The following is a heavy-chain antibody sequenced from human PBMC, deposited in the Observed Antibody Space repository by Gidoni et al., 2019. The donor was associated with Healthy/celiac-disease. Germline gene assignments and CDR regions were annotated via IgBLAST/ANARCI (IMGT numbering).Heavy chain of an antibody. V-gene: IGHV1-8*01. CDR2: MNPNSGNT. D-gene: IGHD3-3*01. J-gene: IGHJ6*03. CDR1: GYPFTSYD. CDR3: ARRCRDYDFWSWNYCYYMDV. Sequence: QVQLVQSGAEVKKPGASVKVSCKASGYPFTSYDINWVRQATGQGLEWMGWMNPNSGNTGYAQKFQGRVTMTRNTSISTAYMELSSLRSEDTAVYYCARRCRDYDFWSWNYCYYMDVWGKGTTVTVSS.